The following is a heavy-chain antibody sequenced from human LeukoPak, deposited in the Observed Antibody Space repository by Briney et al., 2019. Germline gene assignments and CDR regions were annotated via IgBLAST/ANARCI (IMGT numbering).Heavy chain of an antibody. Sequence: ASVKVSCKASGYTFTGYYMHWVRQAPGQGLEWMGWINPNSGGTNYAQKFQGWVTMTRDTSISTAYMELSRLRPDDTAVYYCAREPHYGDYESFFDYWGQGTLVTVSS. CDR1: GYTFTGYY. CDR3: AREPHYGDYESFFDY. V-gene: IGHV1-2*04. CDR2: INPNSGGT. J-gene: IGHJ4*02. D-gene: IGHD4-17*01.